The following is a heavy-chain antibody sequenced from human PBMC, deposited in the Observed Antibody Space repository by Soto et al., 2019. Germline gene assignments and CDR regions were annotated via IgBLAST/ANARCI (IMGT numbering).Heavy chain of an antibody. Sequence: QVQLQQWGAGLLKPSETLSLTCAVYGGSFSGYYWSWIRQPPGKGLEWIGEINHSGSTNYNPSLKRRVTISVDTSKNQFSLKLSSVTAADTAVYYCARQLYGYYFDYWGQGTLVTVSS. CDR1: GGSFSGYY. D-gene: IGHD3-10*01. CDR2: INHSGST. CDR3: ARQLYGYYFDY. J-gene: IGHJ4*02. V-gene: IGHV4-34*01.